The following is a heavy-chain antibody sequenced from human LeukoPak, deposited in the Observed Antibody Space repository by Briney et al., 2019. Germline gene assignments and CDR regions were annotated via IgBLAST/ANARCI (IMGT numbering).Heavy chain of an antibody. D-gene: IGHD1-1*01. J-gene: IGHJ3*02. CDR3: ASDRSVQDAFDI. CDR1: GGTFSSYA. V-gene: IGHV1-69*04. CDR2: IIPIFGIA. Sequence: ASVKVSCKVSGGTFSSYAISWVRQAPGQGLEWMGRIIPIFGIANYAQKFQGRVTITADKSTSTAYMELSSLRSEDTAVYYCASDRSVQDAFDIWGQGTMVTVSS.